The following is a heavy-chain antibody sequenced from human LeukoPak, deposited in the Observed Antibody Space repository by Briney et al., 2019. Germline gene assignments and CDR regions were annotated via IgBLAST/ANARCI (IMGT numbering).Heavy chain of an antibody. V-gene: IGHV3-7*05. D-gene: IGHD6-19*01. CDR3: AKLKQWQPQRYFFEY. Sequence: GGSLRLSCAASGFTFSSYWMTWVRQAAGQGLEWVANINQDGSEKTYVNSVKGRFTISRDNAKNSLYLQMNSLRAEDTAVYYCAKLKQWQPQRYFFEYWGQGALVTVAS. J-gene: IGHJ4*02. CDR2: INQDGSEK. CDR1: GFTFSSYW.